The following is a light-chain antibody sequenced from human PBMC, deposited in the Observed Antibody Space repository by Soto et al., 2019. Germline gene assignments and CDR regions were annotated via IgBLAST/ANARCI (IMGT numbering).Light chain of an antibody. CDR2: DAS. V-gene: IGKV1-5*01. J-gene: IGKJ1*01. CDR1: QSISRW. Sequence: DIQMTQSPSTLSASVGDRVTITCRASQSISRWLAWHQQKPGKAPRLLIYDASNLQRGVPSRFSGSGSGTEFTLTITSLQPEDFATYYCQQGYNTPRTFGQGTKLEMK. CDR3: QQGYNTPRT.